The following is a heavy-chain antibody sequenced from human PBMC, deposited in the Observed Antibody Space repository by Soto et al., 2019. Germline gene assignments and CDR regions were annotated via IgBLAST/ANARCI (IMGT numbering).Heavy chain of an antibody. J-gene: IGHJ6*02. V-gene: IGHV4-59*01. D-gene: IGHD3-3*01. CDR1: GGSISTDY. CDR3: ARGEWFLRGYGMDV. Sequence: QVQLQESGPGLVKASETLSLTCTVSGGSISTDYWSWIRQPPGKRLEYIGFIYNGGRPNYSPSLERRVTISPDTSKNQFSLTLSSVTAADTAVYYCARGEWFLRGYGMDVWGRGTTVTVS. CDR2: IYNGGRP.